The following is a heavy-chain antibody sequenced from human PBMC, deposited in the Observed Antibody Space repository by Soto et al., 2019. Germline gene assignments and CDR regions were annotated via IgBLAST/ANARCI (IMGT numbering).Heavy chain of an antibody. J-gene: IGHJ4*02. Sequence: PGGSLRLSCAASGFTFDDYAMHWVRQAPGKGLEWVSGISWNSGSIGYADSVKGRFTISRDNAKNSLYLQMNSLRAEDTALYYCAKARKYSSSWFLDYWGQGTLVTVSS. CDR2: ISWNSGSI. D-gene: IGHD6-13*01. CDR3: AKARKYSSSWFLDY. CDR1: GFTFDDYA. V-gene: IGHV3-9*01.